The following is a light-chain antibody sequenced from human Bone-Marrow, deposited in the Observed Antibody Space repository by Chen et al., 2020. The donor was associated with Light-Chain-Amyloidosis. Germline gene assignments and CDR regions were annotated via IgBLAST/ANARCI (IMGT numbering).Light chain of an antibody. CDR2: SDN. CDR3: AAWDDSLPGRV. Sequence: QSVLTQPPSASGTPGQRVTISCSGSSSNIGSNTVDWFQQLPGTAPKLLIHSDNQRPSGVPDRFSGSKSDTSASLAISGLPSEDEADYYCAAWDDSLPGRVFGGGTQLTVL. CDR1: SSNIGSNT. V-gene: IGLV1-44*01. J-gene: IGLJ3*02.